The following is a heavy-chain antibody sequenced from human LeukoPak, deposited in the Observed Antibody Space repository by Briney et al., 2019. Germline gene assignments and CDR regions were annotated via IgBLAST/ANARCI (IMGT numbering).Heavy chain of an antibody. V-gene: IGHV3-30-3*01. D-gene: IGHD3-22*01. CDR3: ARANKGLGDDSSGYYLDY. J-gene: IGHJ4*02. Sequence: GGSLRLSCAASGFTFSSYAMHWVRQAPGKGLEWVAVISYDGSNKYYADSVKGRFTISRDNSKNTLYLQMNSLRAEDTAVYYCARANKGLGDDSSGYYLDYWGQGTLVTVSS. CDR2: ISYDGSNK. CDR1: GFTFSSYA.